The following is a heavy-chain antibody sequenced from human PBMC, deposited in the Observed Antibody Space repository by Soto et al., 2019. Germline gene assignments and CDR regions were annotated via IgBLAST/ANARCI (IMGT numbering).Heavy chain of an antibody. J-gene: IGHJ4*02. CDR3: ARDRNNYYDSSGYYYAANY. D-gene: IGHD3-22*01. V-gene: IGHV3-11*01. CDR2: ISSSGSTI. CDR1: GFTFSDYY. Sequence: AGGSLRLSCAASGFTFSDYYMSWIRQAPGKGLEWVSYISSSGSTIYYADSVKGRFTISRDNAKNSLYLQMNSLRAEDTAVYYCARDRNNYYDSSGYYYAANYWGQGTLVTVSS.